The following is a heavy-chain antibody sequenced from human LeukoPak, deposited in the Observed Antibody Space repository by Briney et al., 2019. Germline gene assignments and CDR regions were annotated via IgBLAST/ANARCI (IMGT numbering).Heavy chain of an antibody. Sequence: GGSLRLSCTVSGFTVSSNSMSWVRQAPGKGLEWVSFIYSDNTHYSDSVKGRFTISRDNSKNTLYLQMNSLRAEDTAIFYCAKDQSDYAASGFYWGQGTMVTVSS. J-gene: IGHJ3*01. CDR2: IYSDNT. D-gene: IGHD4-17*01. V-gene: IGHV3-53*01. CDR3: AKDQSDYAASGFY. CDR1: GFTVSSNS.